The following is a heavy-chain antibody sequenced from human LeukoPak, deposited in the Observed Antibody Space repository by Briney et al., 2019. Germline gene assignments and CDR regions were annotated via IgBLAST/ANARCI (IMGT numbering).Heavy chain of an antibody. CDR1: RFTFSSYW. D-gene: IGHD1-26*01. Sequence: GGSLRLSCAASRFTFSSYWMTWVRQAPGKGLEWVANIKEDGTDKYYADSVKGRFTISRDNSKNTLYLQMNSLRAEDTAVYYCARDPGSYYYYYYYGMDVWGQGTTVTVSS. CDR2: IKEDGTDK. J-gene: IGHJ6*02. V-gene: IGHV3-7*01. CDR3: ARDPGSYYYYYYYGMDV.